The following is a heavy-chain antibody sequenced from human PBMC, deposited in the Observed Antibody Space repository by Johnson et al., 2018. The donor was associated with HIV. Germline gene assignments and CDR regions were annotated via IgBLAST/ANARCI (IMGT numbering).Heavy chain of an antibody. CDR2: ISYDGSNK. CDR1: GFTFSSYA. CDR3: ARAELGTPPAGGRNAFDI. V-gene: IGHV3-30*04. Sequence: QVQLVESGGGVVQPGRSLRLSCAASGFTFSSYAMHWVRQAPGKGLEWVAVISYDGSNKYYADSVKGRFTISRDNSKNTLYLQMNSLRAEDTAVYYCARAELGTPPAGGRNAFDIWGQGTMVTVSS. J-gene: IGHJ3*02. D-gene: IGHD7-27*01.